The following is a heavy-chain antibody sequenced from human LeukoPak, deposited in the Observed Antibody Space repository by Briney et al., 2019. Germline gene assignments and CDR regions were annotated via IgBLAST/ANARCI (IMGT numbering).Heavy chain of an antibody. CDR2: INPNSGGA. Sequence: ASVKVSCKASGYTFTGYFMHWVRQAPGQGLEWMGWINPNSGGANYAQKFQGRVTLTRDTSISTAYMELSRLSSDDTAVYYCARGDCSGGSCSVYSLALDYWGQGTLVTVSS. V-gene: IGHV1-2*02. CDR1: GYTFTGYF. CDR3: ARGDCSGGSCSVYSLALDY. D-gene: IGHD2-15*01. J-gene: IGHJ4*02.